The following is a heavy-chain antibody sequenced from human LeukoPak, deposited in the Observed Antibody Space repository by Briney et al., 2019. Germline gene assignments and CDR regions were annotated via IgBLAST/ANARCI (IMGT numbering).Heavy chain of an antibody. V-gene: IGHV4-59*08. D-gene: IGHD3-22*01. CDR2: IYYSGST. CDR3: ARAKWLLPLDY. Sequence: SETLSLICTVSGGSISSYYWSWIRQPPGKGLEWIGYIYYSGSTNYNPSLKSRVTISVDTSKNQFSLKLSSVTAADTAVYYCARAKWLLPLDYWGQGTLVTVSS. CDR1: GGSISSYY. J-gene: IGHJ4*02.